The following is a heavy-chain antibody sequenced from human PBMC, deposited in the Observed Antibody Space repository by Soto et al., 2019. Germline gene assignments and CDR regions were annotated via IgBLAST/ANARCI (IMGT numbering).Heavy chain of an antibody. Sequence: XVSLLLSCAASGFTFSSYSMSWVRQAPGKGLEWVSAISGSGGSTYYADSVKGRFTISRDNSKNTLYLQMNSLRAEDTAVYYCAGPDCGGDCYLDYWGQGTLVTVSS. V-gene: IGHV3-23*01. CDR1: GFTFSSYS. J-gene: IGHJ4*02. CDR3: AGPDCGGDCYLDY. CDR2: ISGSGGST. D-gene: IGHD2-21*02.